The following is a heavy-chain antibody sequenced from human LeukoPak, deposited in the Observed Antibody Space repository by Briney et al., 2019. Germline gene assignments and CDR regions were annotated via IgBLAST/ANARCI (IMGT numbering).Heavy chain of an antibody. CDR3: TRSSIYYDSSGYRI. CDR2: INHSGST. CDR1: GGSFSGYY. D-gene: IGHD3-22*01. J-gene: IGHJ4*02. Sequence: KPSGTLSLTCAVYGGSFSGYYWSWIRQPPGKGLEWIGEINHSGSTNYNPSLKSRVTISVDTSKNQFSLKLSSVTAADTAVYYCTRSSIYYDSSGYRIWGQGTLVTVS. V-gene: IGHV4-34*01.